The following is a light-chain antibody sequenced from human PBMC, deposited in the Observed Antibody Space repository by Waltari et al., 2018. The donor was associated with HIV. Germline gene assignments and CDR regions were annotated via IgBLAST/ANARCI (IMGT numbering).Light chain of an antibody. V-gene: IGKV1-17*02. CDR2: AES. Sequence: DIQMTQSPSSLSASVGDRVVITCRASQGVRDDLGWFQQKPGQAPKRLIYAESKLQSGVPPRFSGTGSETYFTFTISDLHPEDSATYFCLQHNSYPLITLGQGTRLEI. CDR3: LQHNSYPLIT. J-gene: IGKJ5*01. CDR1: QGVRDD.